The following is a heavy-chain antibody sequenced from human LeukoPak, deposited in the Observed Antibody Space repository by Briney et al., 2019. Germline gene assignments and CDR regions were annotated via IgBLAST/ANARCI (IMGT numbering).Heavy chain of an antibody. CDR1: GFTVSRNY. V-gene: IGHV3-53*01. CDR2: IYSGGST. Sequence: PGGSLRLSCAASGFTVSRNYMSWVRQAPGKGLEWFSLIYSGGSTYYADSVKGRFTISRDNSKNTLYLQMNSLRAEDTAVYYCARERDSGSYYVDYWGQGTLVTVSS. D-gene: IGHD1-26*01. CDR3: ARERDSGSYYVDY. J-gene: IGHJ4*02.